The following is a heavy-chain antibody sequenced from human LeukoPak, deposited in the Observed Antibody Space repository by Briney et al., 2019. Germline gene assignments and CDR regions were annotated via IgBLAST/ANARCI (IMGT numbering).Heavy chain of an antibody. V-gene: IGHV3-48*04. Sequence: PGGSLRLSCEVSEFALERYTMSWVRQAPGKGLEWVSNIGSSGTTRYYADSVKGRFSISRDNAKNSLYLQMNSLRVEDTGVYYCALLAVASDFDYWGQGALVTVSS. CDR2: IGSSGTTR. CDR1: EFALERYT. D-gene: IGHD6-19*01. CDR3: ALLAVASDFDY. J-gene: IGHJ4*02.